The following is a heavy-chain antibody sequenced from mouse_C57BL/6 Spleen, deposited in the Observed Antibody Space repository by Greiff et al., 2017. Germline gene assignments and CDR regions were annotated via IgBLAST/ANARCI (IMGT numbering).Heavy chain of an antibody. D-gene: IGHD2-4*01. CDR1: GYTFTSYT. V-gene: IGHV1-4*01. CDR2: INPSSGYT. CDR3: ARSGIYYDYDLFAY. J-gene: IGHJ3*01. Sequence: VQLVESGAELARPGASVKMSCKASGYTFTSYTMHWVKQRPGQGLEWIGYINPSSGYTKYNQKFKDKATLTADKSSSTAYMQLSSLTSEDSAVYYCARSGIYYDYDLFAYWGQGTLVTVSA.